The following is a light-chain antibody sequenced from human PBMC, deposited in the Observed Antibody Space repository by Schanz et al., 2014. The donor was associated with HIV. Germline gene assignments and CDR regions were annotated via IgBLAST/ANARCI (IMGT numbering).Light chain of an antibody. CDR1: SSDVGSYDY. CDR2: NVN. Sequence: QSALTQPPSASGSRGQSVAISCTGTSSDVGSYDYVSWYQQHPGTVPKPMIYNVNTQPSRVPDRFSGSKSGNTASLTISGLQAEDEADYYCCSYAGTYPPLYVFGSGTKLTVL. J-gene: IGLJ1*01. CDR3: CSYAGTYPPLYV. V-gene: IGLV2-11*01.